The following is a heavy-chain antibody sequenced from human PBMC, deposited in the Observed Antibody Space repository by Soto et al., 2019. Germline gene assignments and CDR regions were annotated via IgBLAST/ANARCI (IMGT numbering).Heavy chain of an antibody. D-gene: IGHD5-12*01. CDR1: GGSFSGYY. CDR2: INHSGST. CDR3: ARGIGGMATSRGAFDY. Sequence: QVQLQQWGAGLLKPSETLSLTCAVYGGSFSGYYWSWIRQPPGKGLEWIGEINHSGSTNYNPSLKSRVTISXXTXKXXFSLKLSSVNAADTAVYYCARGIGGMATSRGAFDYWGQGTLVTVSS. J-gene: IGHJ4*02. V-gene: IGHV4-34*01.